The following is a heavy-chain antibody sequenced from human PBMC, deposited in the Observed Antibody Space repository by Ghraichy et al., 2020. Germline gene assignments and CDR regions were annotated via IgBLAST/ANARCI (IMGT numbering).Heavy chain of an antibody. V-gene: IGHV4-61*01. CDR3: ARVAAGDYGAKVWAAFDI. CDR1: GGSVSSGSYY. J-gene: IGHJ3*02. D-gene: IGHD4-23*01. CDR2: IYYIGST. Sequence: SETLSLTCTVAGGSVSSGSYYWSWIRQPPGKGLEWVGYIYYIGSTNYNASLKSRVTISLDTSKNEFSLRLTSVTAADTAVYYCARVAAGDYGAKVWAAFDIWGQGTMVTVSS.